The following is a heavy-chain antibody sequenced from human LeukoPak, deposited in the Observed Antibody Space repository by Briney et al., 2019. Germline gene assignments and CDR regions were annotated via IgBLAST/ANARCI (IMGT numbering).Heavy chain of an antibody. CDR3: ARGQRRSIVQRLPRLYYFDY. V-gene: IGHV4-34*01. CDR2: INHSGST. J-gene: IGHJ4*02. Sequence: SETLSLTCAVYGGSFSGYYWSWIRQPPGKGLEWIGEINHSGSTNYNPSLKSRVTISVDTSKNQFSLKLSSVTAADTAVYYCARGQRRSIVQRLPRLYYFDYWGQGTLVTVSS. CDR1: GGSFSGYY. D-gene: IGHD2/OR15-2a*01.